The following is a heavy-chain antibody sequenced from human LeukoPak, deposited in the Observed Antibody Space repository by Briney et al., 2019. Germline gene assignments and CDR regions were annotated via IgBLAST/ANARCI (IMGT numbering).Heavy chain of an antibody. V-gene: IGHV4-59*08. Sequence: SETLSLTCTVSGGSISSYYWSWIRQPPGKGLEWIGYIYYSGSTNYNPSLKSRVTISVDTSKNQFSLKPSSVTAADTAVYYCARSLKLDAFDIWGQGTMVTVSS. D-gene: IGHD4-23*01. J-gene: IGHJ3*02. CDR2: IYYSGST. CDR3: ARSLKLDAFDI. CDR1: GGSISSYY.